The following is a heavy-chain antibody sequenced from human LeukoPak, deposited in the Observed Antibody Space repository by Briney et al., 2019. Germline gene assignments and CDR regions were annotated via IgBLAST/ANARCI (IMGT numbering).Heavy chain of an antibody. V-gene: IGHV4-59*01. CDR1: GDSISGYY. Sequence: SETLSLTCTVSGDSISGYYWNLIRQSAGKGLEHIAYIRSTGRIYYNPSLKSRGTISIDTSKNQFSLRLTSVTAADTAVYYCARMATMGGNGYHFDLWGQGTLVTVSS. CDR3: ARMATMGGNGYHFDL. CDR2: IRSTGRI. J-gene: IGHJ4*02. D-gene: IGHD5-24*01.